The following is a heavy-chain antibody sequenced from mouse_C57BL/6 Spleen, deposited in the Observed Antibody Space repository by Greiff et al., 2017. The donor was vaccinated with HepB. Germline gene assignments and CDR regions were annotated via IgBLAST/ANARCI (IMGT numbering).Heavy chain of an antibody. CDR1: GFTFSSYA. J-gene: IGHJ2*01. CDR3: TREGEDYDPFDY. Sequence: EVKVVESGEGLVKPGGSLKLSCAASGFTFSSYAMSWVRQTPEKRLEWVAYISSGGDYIYYADTVKGRFTISRDNARNTLYLQMSSLKSEDTAMYYCTREGEDYDPFDYWGQGTTLPVSS. CDR2: ISSGGDYI. V-gene: IGHV5-9-1*02. D-gene: IGHD2-4*01.